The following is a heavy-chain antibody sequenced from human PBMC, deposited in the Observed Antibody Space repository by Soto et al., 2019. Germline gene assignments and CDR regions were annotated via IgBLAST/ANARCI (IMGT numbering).Heavy chain of an antibody. Sequence: PGGSLRLSCAASGFTVSSNYMSWVRQAPGKGLEWVSVIYSGGSTYYADSVKGRFTISRDNSKNTLYLQMNSLRAEDTAVYYCARETAVAGGYYYYGMDVWGQGTTVTVS. CDR2: IYSGGST. D-gene: IGHD6-19*01. V-gene: IGHV3-53*01. CDR3: ARETAVAGGYYYYGMDV. J-gene: IGHJ6*02. CDR1: GFTVSSNY.